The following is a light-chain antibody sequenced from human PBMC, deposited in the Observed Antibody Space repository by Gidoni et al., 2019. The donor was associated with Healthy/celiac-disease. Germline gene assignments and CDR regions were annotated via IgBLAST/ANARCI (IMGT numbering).Light chain of an antibody. V-gene: IGKV3-15*01. Sequence: EIVMTQSPATLSVSPGERATLSCRASQSVSSNLAWYQQKPGQAPRLLIYGASTRATGIPARFSGSGSGTEFTITISSLQSEDFAVYYCQQYNNWPQTFGQXTKLEIK. CDR3: QQYNNWPQT. J-gene: IGKJ2*01. CDR2: GAS. CDR1: QSVSSN.